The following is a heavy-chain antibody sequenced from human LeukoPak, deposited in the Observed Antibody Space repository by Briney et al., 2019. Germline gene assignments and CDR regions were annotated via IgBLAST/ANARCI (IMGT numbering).Heavy chain of an antibody. D-gene: IGHD3-10*01. CDR2: INPSSGST. J-gene: IGHJ4*02. V-gene: IGHV1-46*01. CDR3: ARANSFGSGSYYSSLDS. CDR1: GYIFTSYY. Sequence: ASVKVSCKASGYIFTSYYIHWVRQAPGQGLEWVGIINPSSGSTTYVQNFQGRVTMTRDTSTSTVYMELSSLRSEDTAVYYCARANSFGSGSYYSSLDSWGQGTLVTVSS.